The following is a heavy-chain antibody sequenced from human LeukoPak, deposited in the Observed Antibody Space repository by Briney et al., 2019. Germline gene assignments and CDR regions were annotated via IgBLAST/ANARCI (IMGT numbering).Heavy chain of an antibody. V-gene: IGHV3-23*01. CDR2: ISGSGGST. J-gene: IGHJ5*02. Sequence: GGSLRLSCAASGFIFSSYSMSWVRQAPGKGLEWVSAISGSGGSTYYADSVKGRFTISRDNSKNTLYLQMNSLRAEDTAVYYCAKGAIAAAGTRWFDPWGQGTLVTVSS. CDR3: AKGAIAAAGTRWFDP. CDR1: GFIFSSYS. D-gene: IGHD6-13*01.